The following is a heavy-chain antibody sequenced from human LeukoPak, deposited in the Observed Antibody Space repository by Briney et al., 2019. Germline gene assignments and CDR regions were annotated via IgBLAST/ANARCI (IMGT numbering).Heavy chain of an antibody. J-gene: IGHJ3*02. CDR3: AKVFGMGYGSAKRAFDI. Sequence: GGSLRLSCAASGFTFSSYGMHWVRQAPGKGLEWVAFIRYDGSNKYYADSVKGRFTISRDNSKNTLYLQMNSLRAEDTAVYYFAKVFGMGYGSAKRAFDIGGQGKMVPVSS. V-gene: IGHV3-30*02. CDR2: IRYDGSNK. D-gene: IGHD3-3*01. CDR1: GFTFSSYG.